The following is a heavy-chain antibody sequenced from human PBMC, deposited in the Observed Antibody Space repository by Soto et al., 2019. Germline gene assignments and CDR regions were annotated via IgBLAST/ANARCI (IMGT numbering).Heavy chain of an antibody. CDR2: IYPGDSDT. CDR1: GERFSNYW. Sequence: TGDSLTIACKCCGERFSNYWIGLVRPLPGKGLEWMGIIYPGDSDTRYSPSFQGQVSISADKSISNAYLQWSSLKASDTAMYYCARTPITPVTGTVIFDYWGQGKRVTVSA. V-gene: IGHV5-51*01. D-gene: IGHD6-19*01. CDR3: ARTPITPVTGTVIFDY. J-gene: IGHJ4*02.